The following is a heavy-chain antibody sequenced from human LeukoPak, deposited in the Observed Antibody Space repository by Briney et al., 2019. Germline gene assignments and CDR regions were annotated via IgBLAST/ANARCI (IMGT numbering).Heavy chain of an antibody. CDR2: IYYSGST. J-gene: IGHJ5*02. D-gene: IGHD2-2*01. Sequence: SETLSLTCTVSGGPISSYYWSWIRQPPGKGLEWIGYIYYSGSTNYNPSLKSRVTISVDTSKNQFSLKLSSVTAADTAVYYCARAPKSRYCSSTSCYRSDVFDPWGQGTLVTVSS. V-gene: IGHV4-59*08. CDR3: ARAPKSRYCSSTSCYRSDVFDP. CDR1: GGPISSYY.